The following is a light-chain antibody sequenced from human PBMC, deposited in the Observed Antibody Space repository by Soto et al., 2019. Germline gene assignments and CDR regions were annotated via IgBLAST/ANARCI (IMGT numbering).Light chain of an antibody. Sequence: DIVLTQSPDSVAVSLGERATINCKSSQSVLFSINQKNYLAWYHQKPGQPPKLLIYWASIRESGVPTRLSGSGSGTNFTLTISSLQAEDAAVYYCQQYYTTPPTFGLGTKV. V-gene: IGKV4-1*01. CDR2: WAS. CDR1: QSVLFSINQKNY. J-gene: IGKJ1*01. CDR3: QQYYTTPPT.